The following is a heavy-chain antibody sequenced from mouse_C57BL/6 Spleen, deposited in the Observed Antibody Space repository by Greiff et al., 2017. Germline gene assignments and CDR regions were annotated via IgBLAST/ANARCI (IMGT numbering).Heavy chain of an antibody. J-gene: IGHJ4*01. D-gene: IGHD2-1*01. Sequence: QVHVKQPGAELVRPGSSVKLSCKASGYTFTSYWMDWVKQRPGQGLEWIGNIYPSDSETHYNQKFKDKATLTVDKSSSTAYMQLSSLTSEDSAVYYCARMDGNYVYYAMDYWGQGTSVTVSS. V-gene: IGHV1-61*01. CDR1: GYTFTSYW. CDR2: IYPSDSET. CDR3: ARMDGNYVYYAMDY.